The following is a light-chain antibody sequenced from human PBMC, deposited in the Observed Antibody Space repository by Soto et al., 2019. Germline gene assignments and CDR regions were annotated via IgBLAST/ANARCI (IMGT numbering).Light chain of an antibody. CDR1: TSDVGGYNY. Sequence: QSALTQPASVSGSPGQSITISCTGTTSDVGGYNYVSWYQHHPGKAPKLMIYEVTNRPSGVSNRFSGSKSGNTASLTISGLQAEDEAHYYCCSYARGRIWVFGGGTKVTVL. J-gene: IGLJ3*02. CDR2: EVT. V-gene: IGLV2-14*01. CDR3: CSYARGRIWV.